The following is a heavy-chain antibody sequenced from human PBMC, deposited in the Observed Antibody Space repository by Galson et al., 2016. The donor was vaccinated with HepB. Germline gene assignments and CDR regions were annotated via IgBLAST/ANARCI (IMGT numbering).Heavy chain of an antibody. CDR1: GFTFNAHW. CDR2: IRGDGIVS. CDR3: SREMTGSYFD. D-gene: IGHD3-10*01. Sequence: SLRLSCAASGFTFNAHWMNWVRQAPGKGLEWVANIRGDGIVSYYAESVRGRFTISRDNAKNSLYLQMNGLRVDETAVYDCSREMTGSYFDWGQGTLVTVSS. V-gene: IGHV3-7*01. J-gene: IGHJ4*02.